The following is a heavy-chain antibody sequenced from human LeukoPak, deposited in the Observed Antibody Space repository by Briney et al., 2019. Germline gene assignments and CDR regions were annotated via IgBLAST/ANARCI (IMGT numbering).Heavy chain of an antibody. CDR2: IYPADSDS. CDR3: ARHTGSTGAFDI. V-gene: IGHV5-51*01. CDR1: GYSFTGYW. D-gene: IGHD1-1*01. J-gene: IGHJ3*02. Sequence: GESLKISCKCSGYSFTGYWIGWVRQMPGKGLDWMGMIYPADSDSRYSPSFQGQVTISADKSINTAYLQWSSLKASDTAMYYCARHTGSTGAFDIWGQGTMVTVSS.